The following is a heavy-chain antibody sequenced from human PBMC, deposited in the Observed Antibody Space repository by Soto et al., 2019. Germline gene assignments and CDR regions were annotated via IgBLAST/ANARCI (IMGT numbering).Heavy chain of an antibody. CDR2: ISAHNGNT. J-gene: IGHJ4*02. D-gene: IGHD1-1*01. CDR3: ARGRYGDY. CDR1: GYTFTSYG. V-gene: IGHV1-18*01. Sequence: QVHLVQSGAEVKKPGASVKVSCKASGYTFTSYGITWVRQAPGKGLEWMGWISAHNGNTDYAQKLQGRVIVTRVTSTGTAYMELRSLISDDTAVYYCARGRYGDYWGQGALVTVSS.